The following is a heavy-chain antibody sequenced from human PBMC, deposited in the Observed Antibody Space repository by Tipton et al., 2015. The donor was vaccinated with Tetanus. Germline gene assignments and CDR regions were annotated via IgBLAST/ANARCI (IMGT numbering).Heavy chain of an antibody. V-gene: IGHV3-74*01. D-gene: IGHD5-24*01. Sequence: GSLRLSCAASGFTFRNYWMHWVRQAPGKGLVWVSRISPDGRSTSNADSVKGRFTISRDNAKNTLYVQMNSLRAEDTGVYYCARGRDGFHGYFDYWGQGALVTVSS. CDR3: ARGRDGFHGYFDY. CDR1: GFTFRNYW. J-gene: IGHJ4*02. CDR2: ISPDGRST.